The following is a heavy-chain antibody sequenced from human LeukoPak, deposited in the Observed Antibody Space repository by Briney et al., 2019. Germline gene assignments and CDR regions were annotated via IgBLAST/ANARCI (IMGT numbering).Heavy chain of an antibody. V-gene: IGHV4-34*01. CDR3: AREPIAVAGVDY. J-gene: IGHJ4*02. CDR2: INHSGST. CDR1: GGSFSGYY. D-gene: IGHD6-19*01. Sequence: SETLSLTCAVCGGSFSGYYWSWIRQPPGKGLEWIGEINHSGSTNYNPSLKSRVTISVDTSKNQFSLKLSSVTAADTAVYYCAREPIAVAGVDYWGQGTLVTVSS.